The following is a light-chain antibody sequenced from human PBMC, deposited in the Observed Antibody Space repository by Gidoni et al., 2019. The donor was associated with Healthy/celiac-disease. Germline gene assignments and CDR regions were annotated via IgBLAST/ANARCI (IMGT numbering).Light chain of an antibody. CDR1: QSVLYSSNNKNY. J-gene: IGKJ2*01. Sequence: DIVMTQSQDSLAVSLGERATINCKSSQSVLYSSNNKNYVAWYQQKPGQPPKLLIYWASTRESGVPDRFSGSGSGTDFTLTISSLQAEDVAVYYCQQYYSTPPTFGQGTKLEIK. V-gene: IGKV4-1*01. CDR2: WAS. CDR3: QQYYSTPPT.